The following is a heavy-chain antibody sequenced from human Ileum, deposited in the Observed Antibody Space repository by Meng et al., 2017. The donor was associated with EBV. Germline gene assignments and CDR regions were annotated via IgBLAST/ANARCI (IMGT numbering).Heavy chain of an antibody. CDR3: VYSSSFH. D-gene: IGHD6-13*01. V-gene: IGHV3-11*01. J-gene: IGHJ4*02. Sequence: QGQLGASGGGLVKPGGSLRLSCAASGFTFSNYYMNWIRQAPGKGLEWVSFISSTGSTTYYADSVKGRFTVSRDNAKNSLFLQMHSLRAEDTAVYYCVYSSSFHWGQGILVTVSS. CDR2: ISSTGSTT. CDR1: GFTFSNYY.